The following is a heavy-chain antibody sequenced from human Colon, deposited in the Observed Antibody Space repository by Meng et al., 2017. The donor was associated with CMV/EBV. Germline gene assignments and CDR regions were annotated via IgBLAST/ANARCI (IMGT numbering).Heavy chain of an antibody. CDR3: ARESSGDRIGRFDP. D-gene: IGHD3-22*01. CDR1: GFSFRNYE. V-gene: IGHV3-48*03. Sequence: GGSLRLSCVASGFSFRNYEMNWVRQAPGMGLEWVAHIHSGGVTRYYADSAEGRFIISRDNTKNSLYLEMSNLRAEDTAVYFCARESSGDRIGRFDPWGQGTLVTVSS. J-gene: IGHJ5*02. CDR2: IHSGGVTR.